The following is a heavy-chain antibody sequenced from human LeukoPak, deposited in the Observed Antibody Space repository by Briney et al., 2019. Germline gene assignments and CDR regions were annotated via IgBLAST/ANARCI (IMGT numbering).Heavy chain of an antibody. CDR2: IYPGDSDT. D-gene: IGHD3-22*01. V-gene: IGHV5-51*01. Sequence: GESLKISCKGSGYSFTSYWIGWVRQMPGKGLEWMGIIYPGDSDTRYSPSFQGQVTISADKSISTAYLQWSSLKASDTAMYYCARCPQDYYDSSGYYAYFDYWGQGTLVTVSS. CDR3: ARCPQDYYDSSGYYAYFDY. CDR1: GYSFTSYW. J-gene: IGHJ4*02.